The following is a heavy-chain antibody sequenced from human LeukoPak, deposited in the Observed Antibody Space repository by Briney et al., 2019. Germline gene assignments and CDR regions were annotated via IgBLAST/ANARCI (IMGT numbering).Heavy chain of an antibody. Sequence: GGSLRLSCTTSEFSFRTYAMTWVRQAPGKGLEWVSTISVDDQGSTCYTDSVKGRFTISRDTSQNTLSLQMNSLRGEDTAVYYCARCLLYLWNRNFYYYMDVWGKGTTVTVSS. D-gene: IGHD2-8*01. J-gene: IGHJ6*03. CDR3: ARCLLYLWNRNFYYYMDV. V-gene: IGHV3-23*01. CDR2: ISVDDQGST. CDR1: EFSFRTYA.